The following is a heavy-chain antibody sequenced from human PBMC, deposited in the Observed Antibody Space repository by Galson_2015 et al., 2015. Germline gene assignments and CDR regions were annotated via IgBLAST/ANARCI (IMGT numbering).Heavy chain of an antibody. D-gene: IGHD3-10*01. CDR3: ARGAVTMVRGVISPYYYYGMDV. Sequence: SLRLSCAASGFTFSSYSMNWVRQAPGKGLEWVSSISSSSSYIYYADSVKGRFTISRDNAKNSLYLQMNSLRAEDTAVYYCARGAVTMVRGVISPYYYYGMDVWGQGTTVTVSS. V-gene: IGHV3-21*01. CDR1: GFTFSSYS. CDR2: ISSSSSYI. J-gene: IGHJ6*02.